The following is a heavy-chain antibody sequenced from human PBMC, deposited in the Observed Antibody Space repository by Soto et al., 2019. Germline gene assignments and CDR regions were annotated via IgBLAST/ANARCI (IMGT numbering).Heavy chain of an antibody. V-gene: IGHV1-69*13. CDR3: ARGATTVTPRAYYYYGMDV. CDR1: GGTFSSYA. Sequence: ASVKVSCKASGGTFSSYAISWVRQAPGQGLEWMGGIIPIFGTANYAQKFQGRVTITADESTSTAYMELSSLRSEDTAVYYCARGATTVTPRAYYYYGMDVWGQGTTVTVSS. D-gene: IGHD4-17*01. J-gene: IGHJ6*02. CDR2: IIPIFGTA.